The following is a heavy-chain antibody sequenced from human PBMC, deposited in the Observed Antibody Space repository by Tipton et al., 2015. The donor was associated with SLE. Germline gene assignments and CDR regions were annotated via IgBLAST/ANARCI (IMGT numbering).Heavy chain of an antibody. Sequence: TLSLTCTVSGDAIGIYYWSWIRQPPGKGLEGIGHVHYSGRTKYNTTLLSRVTISVDTSKNQFSLKLNTVTAADTAVYYCAREARPYYSYYCYMSVWGKASAISVSS. CDR2: VHYSGRT. V-gene: IGHV4-59*12. J-gene: IGHJ6*03. CDR3: AREARPYYSYYCYMSV. CDR1: GDAIGIYY.